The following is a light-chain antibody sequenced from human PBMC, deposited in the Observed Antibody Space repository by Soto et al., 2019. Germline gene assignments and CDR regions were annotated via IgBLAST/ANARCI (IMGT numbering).Light chain of an antibody. CDR1: QSVSNNY. Sequence: EIVLTQSPGSLSLSPGERATLSCRASQSVSNNYLAWYQQKPGQAPRLLIYGASSRAAGIPGRFSGTGSGTDFTLTISRLEPEDFAVYYCQRYGTSPLTFGQGTKVDIK. CDR2: GAS. V-gene: IGKV3-20*01. CDR3: QRYGTSPLT. J-gene: IGKJ1*01.